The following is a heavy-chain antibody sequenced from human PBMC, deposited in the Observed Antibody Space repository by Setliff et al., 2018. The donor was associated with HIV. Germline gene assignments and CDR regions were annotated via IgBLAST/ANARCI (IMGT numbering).Heavy chain of an antibody. CDR2: IRATGTIA. V-gene: IGHV3-23*01. D-gene: IGHD3-22*01. J-gene: IGHJ4*02. CDR3: AKELAASGLGYFDS. CDR1: GFTFGSYS. Sequence: LRFSCATSGFTFGSYSMSWVRQAPGKGPEWVSSIRATGTIADYADSVKGRFTTSRDNSKNTVYLQMNSLRAEDTAEYYCAKELAASGLGYFDSWGRGILVTVSS.